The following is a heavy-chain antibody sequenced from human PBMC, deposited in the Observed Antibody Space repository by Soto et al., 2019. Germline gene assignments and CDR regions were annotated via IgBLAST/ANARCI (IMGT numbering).Heavy chain of an antibody. CDR2: INHSGST. J-gene: IGHJ4*02. D-gene: IGHD1-26*01. CDR3: ARGGHIVGATV. V-gene: IGHV4-34*01. Sequence: QVQLQQWGTGLLKPSETLSLTCGVYGGSFSGYYWSWIRQPPGKGLEWIGEINHSGSTNYNPSLKSRVTISVDTSKNQFSLKLSSVTAADTAVYYCARGGHIVGATVWGQGTLVTVSS. CDR1: GGSFSGYY.